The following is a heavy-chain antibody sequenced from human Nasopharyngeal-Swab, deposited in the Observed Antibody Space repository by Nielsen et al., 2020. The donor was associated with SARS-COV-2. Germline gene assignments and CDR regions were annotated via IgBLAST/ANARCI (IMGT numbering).Heavy chain of an antibody. CDR2: IYSGGST. J-gene: IGHJ6*02. CDR3: ARGDPYYYGMDV. Sequence: VRQAPGKGLEWVSVIYSGGSTYYADSVKGRFTISRDNSKNTLYLQMNSLRAEDTAVYYCARGDPYYYGMDVWGQGTTVPSP. V-gene: IGHV3-53*01.